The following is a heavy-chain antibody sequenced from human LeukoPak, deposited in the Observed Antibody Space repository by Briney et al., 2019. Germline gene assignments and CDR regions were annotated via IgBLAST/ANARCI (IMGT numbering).Heavy chain of an antibody. J-gene: IGHJ6*03. CDR3: ARVATPYYYYMDV. CDR1: GGSISSGSYC. CDR2: IYYSGST. V-gene: IGHV4-61*10. Sequence: SETLSLTCTVSGGSISSGSYCWSWIRQPAGKGLEWIGYIYYSGSTNYNPSLKSRVTISVDTSKNQFSLKLSSVTAADTAVYYCARVATPYYYYMDVWGKGTTVTISS. D-gene: IGHD2-15*01.